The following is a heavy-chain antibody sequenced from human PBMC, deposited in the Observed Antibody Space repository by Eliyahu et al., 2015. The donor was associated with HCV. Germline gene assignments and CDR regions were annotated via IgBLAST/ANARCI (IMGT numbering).Heavy chain of an antibody. J-gene: IGHJ4*02. CDR2: INPSGGST. D-gene: IGHD2-2*01. CDR3: ARDAGYCSSTSCKPIKFFDY. Sequence: LGQGLEWMGIINPSGGSTSYAQKFQGRVTMTRDTSTSTVYMELSSLRSEDTAVYYCARDAGYCSSTSCKPIKFFDYWGQGTLVTVSS. V-gene: IGHV1-46*01.